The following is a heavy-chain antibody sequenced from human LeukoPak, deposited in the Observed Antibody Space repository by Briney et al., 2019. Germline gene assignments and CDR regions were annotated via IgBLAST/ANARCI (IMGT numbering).Heavy chain of an antibody. V-gene: IGHV3-30*04. CDR2: ISYDGSNK. J-gene: IGHJ4*02. Sequence: GGSLRLSCTASGFTFTSYAMHWVRQAPGKGLEWVAVISYDGSNKYYADSVKGRFTISRDNSKNTLFLQMDSLRGEDTAVYYCAKDTTDSSGVDYWGQGTLVTVSS. CDR3: AKDTTDSSGVDY. CDR1: GFTFTSYA. D-gene: IGHD3-22*01.